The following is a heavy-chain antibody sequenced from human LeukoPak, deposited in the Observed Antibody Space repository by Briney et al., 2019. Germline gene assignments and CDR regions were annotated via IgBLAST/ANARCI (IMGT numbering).Heavy chain of an antibody. V-gene: IGHV4-59*01. Sequence: PSETLSLTCTVSGGSISSYYWSWLRQPPGKGLEWLGYIYYSGSTNYNPSLKSRVTISVDTSKNQFSLKLSSVTAADAAVYYCARGHRLVIVVRSRYYFDYWGQGTLVTVSS. CDR1: GGSISSYY. CDR2: IYYSGST. CDR3: ARGHRLVIVVRSRYYFDY. J-gene: IGHJ4*02. D-gene: IGHD3-22*01.